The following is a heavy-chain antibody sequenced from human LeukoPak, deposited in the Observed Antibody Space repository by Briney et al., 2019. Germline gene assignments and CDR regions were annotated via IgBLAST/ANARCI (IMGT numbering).Heavy chain of an antibody. CDR1: GGSFSGYY. J-gene: IGHJ5*02. CDR3: ARGQNWFDP. Sequence: SETLSLTCAVYGGSFSGYYWSWIRQPPGKGLEWIGEINHSGSTNYNPSLKSRVTISVDTSKNQFSLKLSSVTAADTAVYYCARGQNWFDPWGQGTLVTVSS. CDR2: INHSGST. V-gene: IGHV4-34*01.